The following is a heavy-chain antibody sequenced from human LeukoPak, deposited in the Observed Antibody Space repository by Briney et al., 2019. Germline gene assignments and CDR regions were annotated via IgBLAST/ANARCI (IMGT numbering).Heavy chain of an antibody. D-gene: IGHD2-2*01. CDR2: IFYSGTT. Sequence: PSETLSLTCTVSNDSISPLYWGWIRQPPGKGLEFIGYIFYSGTTNFNPSLKSRVTLSVDTSKNQFSLRLNSVTAADTAVYYCARGGSAAKYYCDSWGQGTLVTVSS. V-gene: IGHV4-59*11. J-gene: IGHJ4*02. CDR3: ARGGSAAKYYCDS. CDR1: NDSISPLY.